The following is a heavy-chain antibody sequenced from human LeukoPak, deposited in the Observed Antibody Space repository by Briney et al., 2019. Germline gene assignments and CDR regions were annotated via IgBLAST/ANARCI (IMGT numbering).Heavy chain of an antibody. CDR3: AKDLDIVATITGN. V-gene: IGHV3-74*01. CDR2: INSDGTTT. CDR1: GFSFSNSW. Sequence: HPGGSLRLSCAASGFSFSNSWMHWVRQAPGKGLVWVSRINSDGTTTYYADSVKGRFTISRGNSKNTLYLQMNSLRAEDTAVYYCAKDLDIVATITGNWGQGTLVTVSS. J-gene: IGHJ4*02. D-gene: IGHD5-12*01.